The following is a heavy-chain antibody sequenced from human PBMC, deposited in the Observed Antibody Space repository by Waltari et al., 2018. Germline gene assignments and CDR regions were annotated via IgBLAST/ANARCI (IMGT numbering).Heavy chain of an antibody. D-gene: IGHD4-17*01. J-gene: IGHJ4*02. CDR1: GFTFSPNS. CDR2: ISSSSLYM. Sequence: EVQLVASGGGMVKAGGSLRLSCAAFGFTFSPNSMNWVLQAPGKGLEWVSSISSSSLYMSYADSVKGRVTISRDNAKNALYLQMNSLRVEDTAVYYCARSSTTVTTFGWGQGTLVTVSS. CDR3: ARSSTTVTTFG. V-gene: IGHV3-21*01.